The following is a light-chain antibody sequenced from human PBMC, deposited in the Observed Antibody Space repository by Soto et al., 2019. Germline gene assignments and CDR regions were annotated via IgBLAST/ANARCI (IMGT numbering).Light chain of an antibody. J-gene: IGKJ1*01. CDR3: QQSYNSTPT. CDR2: AAS. Sequence: DIQMTQSPSSLSASVGDAVTITCRAGHSIGTYLSWYQLKPGKPPRLLIYAASSLRTGVPSRFSGSGSGTDFTLTITGLQPEDFATYSCQQSYNSTPTFGQGTRV. V-gene: IGKV1-39*01. CDR1: HSIGTY.